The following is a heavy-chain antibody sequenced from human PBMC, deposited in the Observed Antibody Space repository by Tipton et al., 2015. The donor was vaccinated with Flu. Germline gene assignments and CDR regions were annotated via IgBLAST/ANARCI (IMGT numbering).Heavy chain of an antibody. D-gene: IGHD1-7*01. V-gene: IGHV4-38-2*02. Sequence: TLSLTCAVSGYSISSGYYWGWIRQPPGKGLEWIGSIYHSGSTYYNPSLKSRVTISVDTSKNQFSLKLSSVTAADTAVYYCARDIGTTTPEWSDPWGQGTLVTVSS. CDR3: ARDIGTTTPEWSDP. J-gene: IGHJ5*02. CDR1: GYSISSGYY. CDR2: IYHSGST.